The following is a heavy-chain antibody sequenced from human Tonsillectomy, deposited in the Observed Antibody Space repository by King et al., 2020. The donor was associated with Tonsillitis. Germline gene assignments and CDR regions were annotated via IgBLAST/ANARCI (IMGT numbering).Heavy chain of an antibody. J-gene: IGHJ4*02. Sequence: EVQLVESGGGLVQPGGSLKLSCAASGFTFSASAMHWVRQASGKGLECVGRIRSRANNYATAYAASVRGRFTISRDDSKNTAYLQMNSLKTEDTAMYYCTRPYNSSWYWGGQGTLVTVSS. D-gene: IGHD6-13*01. CDR1: GFTFSASA. CDR2: IRSRANNYAT. CDR3: TRPYNSSWYW. V-gene: IGHV3-73*01.